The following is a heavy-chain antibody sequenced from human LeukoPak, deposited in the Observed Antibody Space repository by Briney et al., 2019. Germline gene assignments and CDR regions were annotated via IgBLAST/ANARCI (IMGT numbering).Heavy chain of an antibody. D-gene: IGHD1-26*01. V-gene: IGHV3-53*01. CDR3: AREGATTAFDY. Sequence: GGSLRLSCAASGFTFSSYGMRWVRQAPGKGLEWVSIIYSGGRTYYADSAKGRFTISRDIFKNTVYLQMNSLSAEDTAVYYCAREGATTAFDYWGQGTLVTASS. CDR1: GFTFSSYG. J-gene: IGHJ4*02. CDR2: IYSGGRT.